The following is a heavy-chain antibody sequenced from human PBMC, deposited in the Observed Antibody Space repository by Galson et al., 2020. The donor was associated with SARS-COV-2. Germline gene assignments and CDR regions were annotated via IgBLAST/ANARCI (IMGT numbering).Heavy chain of an antibody. CDR1: GFTFSSYS. D-gene: IGHD2-15*01. Sequence: GESLKISCAASGFTFSSYSMNWVRQAPGKGLEWVSSISSSSSYIYYADSVKGRFTISRDNAKNSLYLQMNSLRAEDTAVYYCARDLVGVGARGYFDYWGQGTLVTVSS. J-gene: IGHJ4*02. V-gene: IGHV3-21*01. CDR2: ISSSSSYI. CDR3: ARDLVGVGARGYFDY.